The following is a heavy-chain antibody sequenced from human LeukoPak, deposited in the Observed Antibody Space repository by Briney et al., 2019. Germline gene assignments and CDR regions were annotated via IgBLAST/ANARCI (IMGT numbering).Heavy chain of an antibody. CDR1: GYTFTGYY. D-gene: IGHD2-2*01. CDR3: ARVGRYCSSTSCYRAIDY. CDR2: INPNSGGT. V-gene: IGHV1-2*02. J-gene: IGHJ4*02. Sequence: ASVKVSCKASGYTFTGYYMHWVRQAPGQGLEWMGWINPNSGGTNYAQKFQGRVTMTRDTSISTAYMELSRLRSDDTAVYYCARVGRYCSSTSCYRAIDYWGQGTLVTVSS.